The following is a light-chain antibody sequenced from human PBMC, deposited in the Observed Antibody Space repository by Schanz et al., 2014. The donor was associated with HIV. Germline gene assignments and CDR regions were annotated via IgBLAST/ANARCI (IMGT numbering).Light chain of an antibody. CDR3: QQYNSDPWT. V-gene: IGKV1-39*01. CDR1: QSIRNY. CDR2: AAS. Sequence: DIQMTQSPASLSAFLGARVTITCRASQSIRNYLNWYQQKPGKAPKLLIYAASSLQSGVPSRFSGSGSGTSFTLTITSLQPDDFATYYCQQYNSDPWTFGHGTKVEIK. J-gene: IGKJ1*01.